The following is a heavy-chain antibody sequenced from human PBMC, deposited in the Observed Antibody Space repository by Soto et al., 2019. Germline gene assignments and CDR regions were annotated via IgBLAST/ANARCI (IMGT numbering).Heavy chain of an antibody. CDR3: ARHKYGSCSSTSCYEPEFWFDP. V-gene: IGHV4-39*01. CDR2: IYYSGST. CDR1: GGSISSSSYY. Sequence: QLQLQESGPGLVKPSETLSLTCTVSGGSISSSSYYWGWIRQPPGKGLEWIGSIYYSGSTYYNPSLKSRVTISVDTSKNQFSLKLSSVTAADTAVYYCARHKYGSCSSTSCYEPEFWFDPWGQGTLVTVSS. J-gene: IGHJ5*02. D-gene: IGHD2-2*03.